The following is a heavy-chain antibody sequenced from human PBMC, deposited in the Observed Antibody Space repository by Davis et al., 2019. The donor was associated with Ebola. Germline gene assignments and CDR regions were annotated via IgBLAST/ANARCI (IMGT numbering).Heavy chain of an antibody. Sequence: AASVKVSCKASGYTFTSYGISWVRHAPGQGLEWMGRINPNSGDTNYAQKFQGRVAMTRDTSISTAYMELSRLRSDDTAVYYCARDPGYTSSQYWYFDLWGRGTLVTVSS. CDR3: ARDPGYTSSQYWYFDL. V-gene: IGHV1-2*06. CDR2: INPNSGDT. D-gene: IGHD6-13*01. CDR1: GYTFTSYG. J-gene: IGHJ2*01.